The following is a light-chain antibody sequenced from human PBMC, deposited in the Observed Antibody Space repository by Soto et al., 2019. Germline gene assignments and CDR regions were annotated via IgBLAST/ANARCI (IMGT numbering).Light chain of an antibody. J-gene: IGLJ1*01. CDR3: SLYISGSTYV. CDR1: MRDVGAYNL. V-gene: IGLV2-14*01. CDR2: EVR. Sequence: QSALTQPASVSGSAGQSITISCSGTMRDVGAYNLVSWYQQHPGTAPKLIIYEVRNRPSGISSRFSGSRSGNTASLTISGLQSEDEGDYYCSLYISGSTYVFGTGTKVTVL.